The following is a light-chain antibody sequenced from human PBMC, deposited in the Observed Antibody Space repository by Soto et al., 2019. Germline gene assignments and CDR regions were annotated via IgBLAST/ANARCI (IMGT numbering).Light chain of an antibody. CDR2: AAS. V-gene: IGKV1-39*01. Sequence: DIQMTQSPSSLSASVGDRVTIPCRASQRITNSLNWYQQKPGRAPNLLIYAASSLQRGAPSRFSGSGSGTDFTLTISRLQPDDFANSYCQQTYSPPFTFGPGTKVDIK. CDR1: QRITNS. J-gene: IGKJ3*01. CDR3: QQTYSPPFT.